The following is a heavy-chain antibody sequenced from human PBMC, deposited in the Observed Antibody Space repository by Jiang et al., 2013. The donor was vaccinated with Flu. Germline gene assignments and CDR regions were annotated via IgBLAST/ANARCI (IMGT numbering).Heavy chain of an antibody. J-gene: IGHJ4*02. Sequence: LLKPSETLSLTCTVSGGSISSYYWSWIRQPPGKGLEWIGYMHYSGSSNYNSSLKSRVTISVDTSKNQYSLKLSSVTAADTAVYYCATQSRGAFDYWGQGTLVTVSS. D-gene: IGHD2-2*01. CDR3: ATQSRGAFDY. CDR2: MHYSGSS. CDR1: GGSISSYY. V-gene: IGHV4-59*08.